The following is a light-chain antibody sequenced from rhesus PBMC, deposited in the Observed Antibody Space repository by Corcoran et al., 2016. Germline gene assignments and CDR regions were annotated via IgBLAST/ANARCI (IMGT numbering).Light chain of an antibody. Sequence: DIQMTQSPSSLSASVGDRVTITCRASQGISNDLAWYQQKPGETPKLLIYEASTLQMGIPSRFSGSGSGTDFTLTISGLQSGVFATSYCQHCYSTPWTFGQGTKVDI. V-gene: IGKV1-25*01. J-gene: IGKJ1*01. CDR2: EAS. CDR1: QGISND. CDR3: QHCYSTPWT.